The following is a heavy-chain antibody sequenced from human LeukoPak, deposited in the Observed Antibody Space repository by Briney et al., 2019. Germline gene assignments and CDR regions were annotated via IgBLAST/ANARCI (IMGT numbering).Heavy chain of an antibody. D-gene: IGHD2-21*02. CDR1: GFTFSSYW. V-gene: IGHV3-7*01. Sequence: PGRSLRLSCAASGFTFSSYWMSWVRQAPGKGLEWVANIKQDGSEKYYVDSVKGRFTISRDNAKNSLYLQMNSLRAEDTAVYYCASAEGVVTADYWGQGTLVTVSS. J-gene: IGHJ4*02. CDR3: ASAEGVVTADY. CDR2: IKQDGSEK.